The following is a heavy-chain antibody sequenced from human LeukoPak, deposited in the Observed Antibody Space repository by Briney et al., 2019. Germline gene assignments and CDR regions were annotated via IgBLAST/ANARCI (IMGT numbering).Heavy chain of an antibody. J-gene: IGHJ4*02. CDR3: ARGGAARPDY. CDR1: GFTFRNYG. V-gene: IGHV3-48*04. D-gene: IGHD6-6*01. Sequence: GGSLRLSCAASGFTFRNYGMNWVRQAPGKGLEWVSYISSTSNNIAYAESVKGRFTIYRDNVKNSLYLQINSLRVEDTSVYYCARGGAARPDYWGQGTLVTVSS. CDR2: ISSTSNNI.